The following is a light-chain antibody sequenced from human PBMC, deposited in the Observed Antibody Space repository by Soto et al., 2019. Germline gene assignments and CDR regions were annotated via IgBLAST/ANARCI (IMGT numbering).Light chain of an antibody. CDR3: SSYTSSSTFVV. Sequence: QSVLTQPASVSGSPGQSITISCTGTSSAVGGYNYVSWYQQHPGKAPKLMIYDVSNRPSGVSNRFSGSKSGNTASLTISGLHAEDEAHYYCSSYTSSSTFVVFGGGTKLTVL. V-gene: IGLV2-14*01. J-gene: IGLJ2*01. CDR1: SSAVGGYNY. CDR2: DVS.